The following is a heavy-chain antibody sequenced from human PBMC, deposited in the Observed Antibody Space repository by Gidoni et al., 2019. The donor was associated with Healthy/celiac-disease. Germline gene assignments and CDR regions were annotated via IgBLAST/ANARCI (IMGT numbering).Heavy chain of an antibody. CDR2: ISVYNGNT. Sequence: QVQLVQSGAEVKKPGASVKVSCKTSGYSFLSYGISWVRPAPGQWLEWMGWISVYNGNTKFAQKLQGRVTMSTDTTTSTAYMELRSLRSDDTAMYYCAREECGGDGYERSSKYLDLWGRGTLVTVSS. CDR3: AREECGGDGYERSSKYLDL. CDR1: GYSFLSYG. J-gene: IGHJ2*01. D-gene: IGHD2-21*01. V-gene: IGHV1-18*01.